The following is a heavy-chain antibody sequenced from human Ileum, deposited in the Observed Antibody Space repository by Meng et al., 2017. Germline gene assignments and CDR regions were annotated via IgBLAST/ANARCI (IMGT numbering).Heavy chain of an antibody. D-gene: IGHD1-14*01. Sequence: SETLSLTCTVSGDSATSNIYYWGWIRQPPGKGLEWIATIYYSGGTYYNPSLESRVTISVDTSRNEFSLNLKSVTAADTAVYYCARDHGSSNWFYYSGQGTLVTVSS. V-gene: IGHV4-39*07. J-gene: IGHJ5*01. CDR3: ARDHGSSNWFYY. CDR1: GDSATSNIYY. CDR2: IYYSGGT.